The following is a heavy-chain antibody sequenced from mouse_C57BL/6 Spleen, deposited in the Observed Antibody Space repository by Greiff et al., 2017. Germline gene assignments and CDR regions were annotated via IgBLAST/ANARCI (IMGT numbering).Heavy chain of an antibody. V-gene: IGHV1-72*01. Sequence: VQLQQPGAELVKPGASVKLSCKASGYTFTSYWMHWVKQRPGRGLEWIGRIDPNSGGTKYNEKFKSKATLTVDKPSSTAYMQLSSLTSEDSAVYYCARETLLTTVVAQYYAMDYWGQGTSVTVSS. J-gene: IGHJ4*01. CDR2: IDPNSGGT. D-gene: IGHD1-1*01. CDR3: ARETLLTTVVAQYYAMDY. CDR1: GYTFTSYW.